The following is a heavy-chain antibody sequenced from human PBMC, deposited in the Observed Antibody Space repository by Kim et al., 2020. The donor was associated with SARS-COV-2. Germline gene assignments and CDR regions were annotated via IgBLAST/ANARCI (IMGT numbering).Heavy chain of an antibody. CDR2: FDPEDGET. CDR1: GYTLTELS. V-gene: IGHV1-24*01. CDR3: ATDPTYSSSLMLVY. D-gene: IGHD6-13*01. J-gene: IGHJ4*02. Sequence: ASVKVSCKVSGYTLTELSMHWVRQAPGKGLEWMGGFDPEDGETIYAQKFQGRVTMTEDTSTDTAYMELSSLRSEDTAVYYCATDPTYSSSLMLVYWGQGTLVTVSS.